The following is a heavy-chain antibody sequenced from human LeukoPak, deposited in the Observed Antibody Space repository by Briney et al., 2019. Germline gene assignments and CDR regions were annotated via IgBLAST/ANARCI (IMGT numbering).Heavy chain of an antibody. CDR1: RGTFSSYA. CDR3: ARDCYGSGSYYKPFDY. CDR2: IIPIFGTA. D-gene: IGHD3-10*01. V-gene: IGHV1-69*13. Sequence: ASVKVSCKASRGTFSSYAISWVRQAPGQGLEWMGGIIPIFGTANYAQKFQGRVTITADESTSTAYMELSSLRSEDTAVYYCARDCYGSGSYYKPFDYWGQGTLVTVSS. J-gene: IGHJ4*02.